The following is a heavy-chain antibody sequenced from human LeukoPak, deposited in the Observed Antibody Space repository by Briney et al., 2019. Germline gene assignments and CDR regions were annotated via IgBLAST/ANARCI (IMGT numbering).Heavy chain of an antibody. J-gene: IGHJ6*02. CDR3: AKDVQKAVAGIYGMGV. V-gene: IGHV3-30*02. Sequence: GGSLRLSCAASGFIFSSYGMHWVRQAPGKGLEWVAVMWYDGSNKYYADSVKGRFTISRDNSKNTLFLEMNSLRHEDTAVYYCAKDVQKAVAGIYGMGVWGQGTTVTVSS. D-gene: IGHD6-13*01. CDR1: GFIFSSYG. CDR2: MWYDGSNK.